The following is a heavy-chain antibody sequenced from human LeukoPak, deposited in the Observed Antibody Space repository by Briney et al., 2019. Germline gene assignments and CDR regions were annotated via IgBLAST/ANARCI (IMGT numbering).Heavy chain of an antibody. V-gene: IGHV4-59*08. J-gene: IGHJ5*02. D-gene: IGHD2-2*01. CDR2: IYGSGST. Sequence: SETLSLTCTVSGGSIGSDFWIWVRQPPGKGLEWIGYIYGSGSTNYNPSLKSRVTISVDTSKNQFSLKLSSVTAADTAVYYCARHGGDIVVVPAFNWFDPWGQGTLVTVSS. CDR3: ARHGGDIVVVPAFNWFDP. CDR1: GGSIGSDF.